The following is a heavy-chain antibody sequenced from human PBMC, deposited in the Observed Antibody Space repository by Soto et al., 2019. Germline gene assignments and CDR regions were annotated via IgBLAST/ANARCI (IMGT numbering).Heavy chain of an antibody. CDR3: ARDIYYNDGSGGTDAFDI. CDR2: IWYDGSNK. D-gene: IGHD3-22*01. J-gene: IGHJ3*02. CDR1: GFTFSNYG. V-gene: IGHV3-33*01. Sequence: PGGSLRLSCAASGFTFSNYGMHWVRQSPGKGREWMAIIWYDGSNKNYGDSGKGRFTISRDNSKNTLYLHMNNVRAEDTAVYYCARDIYYNDGSGGTDAFDIWGQGTMVTVSS.